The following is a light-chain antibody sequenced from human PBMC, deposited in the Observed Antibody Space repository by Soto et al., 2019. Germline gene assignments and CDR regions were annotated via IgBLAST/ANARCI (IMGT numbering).Light chain of an antibody. CDR3: AVWDDSLKGVL. V-gene: IGLV1-44*01. Sequence: QSALTQPPSASGTPGQRVTISCSGSYSNIGNNNVNWYQQLPGTAPKLLIYSNNQRPSGVPDRFSGSKSGTSASLAISGLQSEDEADYYCAVWDDSLKGVLFGGGTKVTVL. J-gene: IGLJ2*01. CDR1: YSNIGNNN. CDR2: SNN.